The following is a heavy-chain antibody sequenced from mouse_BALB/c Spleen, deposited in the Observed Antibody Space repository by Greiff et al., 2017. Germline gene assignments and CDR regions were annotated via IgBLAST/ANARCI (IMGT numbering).Heavy chain of an antibody. CDR3: ARDDYDYYAMDY. J-gene: IGHJ4*01. Sequence: EVQGVESGGGLVKPGGSLKLSCAASGFTFSDYYMYWVRQTPEKRLEWVATISDGGSYTYYPDSVKGRFTISRDNAKNNLYLQMSSLKSEDTAMYYCARDDYDYYAMDYWGQGTSVTVSS. CDR2: ISDGGSYT. D-gene: IGHD2-4*01. CDR1: GFTFSDYY. V-gene: IGHV5-4*02.